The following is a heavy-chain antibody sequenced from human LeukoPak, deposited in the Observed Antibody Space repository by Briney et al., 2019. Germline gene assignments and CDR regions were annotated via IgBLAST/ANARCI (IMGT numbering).Heavy chain of an antibody. J-gene: IGHJ6*03. D-gene: IGHD3-16*01. CDR1: GFTFSTYG. Sequence: PGGSLRLSCAASGFTFSTYGMSWVRQTPGKGLEWVSTMSGTGGVTHYADSVKGRFTISRDNSKNTLYLQMNSLRAEDTAVYYCAKDTREIGADYYYYYMDVWGKGTTVTVSS. V-gene: IGHV3-23*01. CDR2: MSGTGGVT. CDR3: AKDTREIGADYYYYYMDV.